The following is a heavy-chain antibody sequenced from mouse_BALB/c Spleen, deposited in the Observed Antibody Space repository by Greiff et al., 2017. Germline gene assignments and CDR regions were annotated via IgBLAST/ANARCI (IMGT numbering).Heavy chain of an antibody. Sequence: QVQLKESGPGLVAPSQSLSITCTVSGFSLTSYGVHWVRQPPGKGLEWLGVIWAGGSTNYNSALMSRLSISKDNSKSQVFLKMNSLQTDDTAMYYCAREGIYYYGSSPAWFAYWGQGTLVTVSA. CDR3: AREGIYYYGSSPAWFAY. V-gene: IGHV2-9*02. CDR2: IWAGGST. CDR1: GFSLTSYG. D-gene: IGHD1-1*01. J-gene: IGHJ3*01.